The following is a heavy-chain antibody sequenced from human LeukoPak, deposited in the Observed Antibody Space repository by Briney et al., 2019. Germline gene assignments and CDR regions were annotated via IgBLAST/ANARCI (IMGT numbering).Heavy chain of an antibody. D-gene: IGHD3-10*01. CDR3: AKFGSDAFDI. Sequence: SQTLSLTCSVSGGSISSGGYYWNWVRQLPEKGLEWLGYISHSGYSYYTPSLQSRLTISMDTSKNQFSLKLTSVTAADTAVYYCAKFGSDAFDIWGQGTMVTVSS. CDR1: GGSISSGGYY. J-gene: IGHJ3*02. V-gene: IGHV4-31*03. CDR2: ISHSGYS.